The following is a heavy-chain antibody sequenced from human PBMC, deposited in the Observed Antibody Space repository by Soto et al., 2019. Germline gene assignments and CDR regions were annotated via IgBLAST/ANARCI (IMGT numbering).Heavy chain of an antibody. J-gene: IGHJ4*02. V-gene: IGHV1-18*01. Sequence: ASVKVSCKASGYTFTSYGISWVRQAPGQGLEWMGWSSAYNGNTNYAQKLQGRVTMTTDTSTSTAYMELRSLRSDDTAVYYCARDLPYYYDSSGYYPRPYWGQGTLVTVSS. CDR1: GYTFTSYG. D-gene: IGHD3-22*01. CDR3: ARDLPYYYDSSGYYPRPY. CDR2: SSAYNGNT.